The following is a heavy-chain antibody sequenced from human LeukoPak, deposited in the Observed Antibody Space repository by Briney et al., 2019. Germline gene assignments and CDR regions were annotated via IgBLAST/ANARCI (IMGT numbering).Heavy chain of an antibody. CDR3: ARSGNYGLGSYPPNCFDP. CDR1: GASISSYS. D-gene: IGHD3-10*01. J-gene: IGHJ5*02. Sequence: SETLSLTCTVSGASISSYSWNWIRQPPGKGLEWIGYVYYTGSTNYNPPLKSRVTISVDTSKNQFSLKLSSVAAADTAVYYCARSGNYGLGSYPPNCFDPWGQGTLVTVSS. V-gene: IGHV4-59*01. CDR2: VYYTGST.